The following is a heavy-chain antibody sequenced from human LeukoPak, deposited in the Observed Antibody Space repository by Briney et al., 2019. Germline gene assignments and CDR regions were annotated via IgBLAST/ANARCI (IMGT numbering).Heavy chain of an antibody. J-gene: IGHJ4*02. CDR2: ISRSDSSI. V-gene: IGHV3-11*01. Sequence: GGSLRLSCAASGFTFSDYYMSWIRQAPGKGLEWVSYISRSDSSIYYADSVRGRFTISRDNAKNSLYLHMNSLRAEDTAVYYCARDYYDSSGCIDYWGQGILVTVSS. CDR3: ARDYYDSSGCIDY. D-gene: IGHD3-22*01. CDR1: GFTFSDYY.